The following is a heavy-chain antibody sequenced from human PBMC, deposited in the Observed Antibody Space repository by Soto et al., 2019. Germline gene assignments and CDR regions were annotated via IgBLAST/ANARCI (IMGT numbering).Heavy chain of an antibody. CDR2: IRSKANSYAT. J-gene: IGHJ6*02. CDR3: TRHHADFDYFNYGMDA. CDR1: GFTFSGSA. V-gene: IGHV3-73*01. Sequence: PGGSLRLSCAASGFTFSGSAMHWVRQASGKGLEWVGRIRSKANSYATAYAASVKGRFTISRDDSKNTAYLQMISLKTEDTAVYYCTRHHADFDYFNYGMDAWGQGTTVTVSS.